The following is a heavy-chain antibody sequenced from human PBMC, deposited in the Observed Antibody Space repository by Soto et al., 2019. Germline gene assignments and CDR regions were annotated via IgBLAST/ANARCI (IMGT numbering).Heavy chain of an antibody. V-gene: IGHV1-24*01. CDR1: GYTLTELS. CDR3: ARDDYCTNGVCYAFDI. Sequence: ASVKVSCKVSGYTLTELSMHWVRQAPGKGLEWMGGFDPEDGETIYAQKFQGRVTMTEDTSTDTAYMELSSLRSEDTAVYYCARDDYCTNGVCYAFDIWGQGTMVTVSS. D-gene: IGHD2-8*01. CDR2: FDPEDGET. J-gene: IGHJ3*02.